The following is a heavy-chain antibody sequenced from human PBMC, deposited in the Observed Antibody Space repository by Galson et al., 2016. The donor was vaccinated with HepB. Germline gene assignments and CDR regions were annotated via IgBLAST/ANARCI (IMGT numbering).Heavy chain of an antibody. CDR3: ARSVEGYFDY. CDR1: GFTFSSYS. V-gene: IGHV3-48*04. CDR2: ISVYRTI. Sequence: SLRLSCAAPGFTFSSYSMNWVRQAPGKGLEWVSYISVYRTIYYADSVKGRFTISRDNAENSVSLQMNTLRADDTAVYYCARSVEGYFDYWGQGILVTVSS. D-gene: IGHD2-2*01. J-gene: IGHJ4*02.